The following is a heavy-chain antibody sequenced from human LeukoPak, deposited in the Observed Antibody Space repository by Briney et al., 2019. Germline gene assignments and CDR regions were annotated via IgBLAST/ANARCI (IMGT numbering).Heavy chain of an antibody. Sequence: PGGSLRLSCAASGFTFSSYSMNWVRQAPEKGLEWVSFISSSGDSIYYADSVKGRFTVSRDNAKNSLYLQMDILRAEDTAVYYCAPICSGVTCFQTRFDSWGQGILVTVSS. V-gene: IGHV3-21*06. CDR2: ISSSGDSI. J-gene: IGHJ4*02. D-gene: IGHD2-15*01. CDR1: GFTFSSYS. CDR3: APICSGVTCFQTRFDS.